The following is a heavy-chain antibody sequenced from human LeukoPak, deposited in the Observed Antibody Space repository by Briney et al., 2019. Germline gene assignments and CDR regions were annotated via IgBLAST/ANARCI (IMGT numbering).Heavy chain of an antibody. Sequence: SETLSLTCTVSGGSISSYYWSWIRQPAGKGLEWIGRIYTSGSTNYNPSLKSRVTISVDTSKNQFSLKLSSVTAADTAVYYCARVRYYDILTGYTIWAYYFDYWGQGTLVTVSS. D-gene: IGHD3-9*01. CDR3: ARVRYYDILTGYTIWAYYFDY. CDR1: GGSISSYY. J-gene: IGHJ4*02. CDR2: IYTSGST. V-gene: IGHV4-4*07.